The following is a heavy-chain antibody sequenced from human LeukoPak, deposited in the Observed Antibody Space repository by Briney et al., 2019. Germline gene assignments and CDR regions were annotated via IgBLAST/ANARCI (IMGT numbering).Heavy chain of an antibody. J-gene: IGHJ6*03. CDR2: IRYDEKSK. CDR1: GFTFSRYG. CDR3: AKDLAPVETYYYYMDV. V-gene: IGHV3-30*02. Sequence: GGSLRLSCAASGFTFSRYGMHWIRQAAGKGLEWVAFIRYDEKSKYYADSVKGRFTISGDNSKNTLYLEVNSLRAEDTAVYYCAKDLAPVETYYYYMDVWGKGTTVTVSS.